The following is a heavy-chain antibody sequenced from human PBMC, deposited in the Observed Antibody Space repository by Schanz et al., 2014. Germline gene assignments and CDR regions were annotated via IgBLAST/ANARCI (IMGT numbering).Heavy chain of an antibody. Sequence: EVQLMESGGGLVKPGGSLRLSCVASGFAFSSFAMTWVRQAPGRGLEWVSSISTSGTYMYIADSLKGRLTISRDDAKKSMYLQMNNLRAEYTAVYYCVRVSFADPRLYRGMDRDIDYWGQGTLVTVSS. V-gene: IGHV3-21*01. J-gene: IGHJ4*02. CDR3: VRVSFADPRLYRGMDRDIDY. D-gene: IGHD5-18*01. CDR2: ISTSGTYM. CDR1: GFAFSSFA.